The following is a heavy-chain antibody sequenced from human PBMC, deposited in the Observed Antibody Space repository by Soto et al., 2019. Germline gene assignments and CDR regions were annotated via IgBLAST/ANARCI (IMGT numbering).Heavy chain of an antibody. CDR3: AKSPDQGEVVTPTPFDY. J-gene: IGHJ4*02. CDR1: GFTFSSHA. CDR2: ISGSGAGT. Sequence: EVQLLESGGGLVQPGGSVRLTCAASGFTFSSHAMSWVRQAPGKGLEWVSGISGSGAGTYYADSVKGRFTISRDNSKNTLYVQMNSLRAEDTAVYYCAKSPDQGEVVTPTPFDYWGQGTLVTVSS. V-gene: IGHV3-23*01. D-gene: IGHD2-15*01.